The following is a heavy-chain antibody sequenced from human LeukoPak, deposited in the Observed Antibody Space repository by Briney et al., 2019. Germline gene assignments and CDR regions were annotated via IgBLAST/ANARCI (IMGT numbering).Heavy chain of an antibody. CDR1: GFTFSSYA. D-gene: IGHD3-16*02. Sequence: GGSLRLSCAASGFTFSSYAMSWVRQAPGKGLEWVSAISGSGGSTYYADSVKGRFTISRDNSKNTLYLQMNSLRAEDTAVYYCAKDGNYDYVWGSYRRTPPFDYWGQGTLVTVSS. CDR2: ISGSGGST. V-gene: IGHV3-23*01. J-gene: IGHJ4*02. CDR3: AKDGNYDYVWGSYRRTPPFDY.